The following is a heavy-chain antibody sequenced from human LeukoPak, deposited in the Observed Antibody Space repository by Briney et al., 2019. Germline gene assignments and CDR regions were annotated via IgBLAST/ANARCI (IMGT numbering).Heavy chain of an antibody. J-gene: IGHJ4*02. CDR2: ISSSGSTI. CDR1: GFTFSSYE. Sequence: GGSLRLSCAASGFTFSSYEMNWVRQAPGKGLEWVSYISSSGSTIYYADSVKGRFTISRDNSKNTLYLQMNSLRAEDTAVYYCARDKYYGSGSYPFDYWGQGTLVTVSS. CDR3: ARDKYYGSGSYPFDY. V-gene: IGHV3-48*03. D-gene: IGHD3-10*01.